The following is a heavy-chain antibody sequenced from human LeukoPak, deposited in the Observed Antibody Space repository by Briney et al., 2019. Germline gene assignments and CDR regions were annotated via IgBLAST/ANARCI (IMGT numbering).Heavy chain of an antibody. CDR2: IRFDGSDE. CDR3: AKDRRGSCNAGSCYCCDY. Sequence: GGSLRLSCTASEFTFNSYGMHWVRQAPGKGLEWVAFIRFDGSDEHYADSVKGRFTISRDNSKNTLYLQMNSLRAEDTAVYYCAKDRRGSCNAGSCYCCDYWGRGALVTVSS. D-gene: IGHD2-15*01. J-gene: IGHJ4*02. CDR1: EFTFNSYG. V-gene: IGHV3-30*02.